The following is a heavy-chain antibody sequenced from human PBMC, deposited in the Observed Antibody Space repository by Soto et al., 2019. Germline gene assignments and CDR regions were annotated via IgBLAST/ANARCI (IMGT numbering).Heavy chain of an antibody. CDR1: GGSISSYY. J-gene: IGHJ6*03. Sequence: SETLSLTCTVSGGSISSYYWSWIRQPPGKGLEWIGYIYYSGSTNYNPSLKSRVTISVDTSKNQFSLKLSSVTAADTAVYYCARVTGVQHYYYYYYYMDVWGKGTTVTVSS. V-gene: IGHV4-59*01. CDR2: IYYSGST. D-gene: IGHD3-10*01. CDR3: ARVTGVQHYYYYYYYMDV.